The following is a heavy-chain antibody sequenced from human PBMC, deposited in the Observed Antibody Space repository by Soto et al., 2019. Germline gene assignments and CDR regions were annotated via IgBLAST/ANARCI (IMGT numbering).Heavy chain of an antibody. CDR3: ARCHGARYYYYYMDV. D-gene: IGHD3-10*01. Sequence: SETLSLTCTVSGGSISSSDYSWGWIRQPPGKGLEWIGYIYYSGSTNYNPSLKSRVTISVDTSKNQFSLKLSSVTAADTAVYYCARCHGARYYYYYMDVWGKRTTVTVSS. J-gene: IGHJ6*03. V-gene: IGHV4-61*05. CDR1: GGSISSSDYS. CDR2: IYYSGST.